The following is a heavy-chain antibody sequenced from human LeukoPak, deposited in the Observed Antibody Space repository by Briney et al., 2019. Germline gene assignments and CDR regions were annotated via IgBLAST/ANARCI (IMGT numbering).Heavy chain of an antibody. V-gene: IGHV4-31*03. D-gene: IGHD3-10*01. Sequence: SETLSLTCTVSGGSISSGGYYWSWIRQHPGKGLEWIGYIYYSGSTYYNPSLKSRVTISADTSKNQFSLKLSSVTAADTAVYYCARHGVRGLDVWGQGTTVTVSS. J-gene: IGHJ6*02. CDR3: ARHGVRGLDV. CDR1: GGSISSGGYY. CDR2: IYYSGST.